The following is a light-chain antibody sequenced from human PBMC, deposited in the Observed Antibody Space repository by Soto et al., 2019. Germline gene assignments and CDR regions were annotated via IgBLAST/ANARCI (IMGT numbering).Light chain of an antibody. CDR1: QSVSSSS. Sequence: VMTQAPATLSVSPGERATLSCRASQSVSSSSLDWYQQKPGQAPRLLIYGASSRATGIPDRFSGSGSGTDFTLTISRLEPEDFAVYYCQQYGSSPLTFGGGTKVDIK. CDR2: GAS. V-gene: IGKV3-20*01. CDR3: QQYGSSPLT. J-gene: IGKJ4*01.